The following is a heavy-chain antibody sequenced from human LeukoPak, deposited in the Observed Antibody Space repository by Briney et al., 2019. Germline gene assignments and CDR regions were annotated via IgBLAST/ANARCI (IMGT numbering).Heavy chain of an antibody. Sequence: GGSLRLSCAASGFTFRSYGMHWVRQAPGKGLEWVTFIGYDGSNKYYTDSVKGRFTISRDDSKNTLYLQMNSLRTEDTAVYYCAKDSYYYYIDVWGKGTTVTVSS. CDR2: IGYDGSNK. J-gene: IGHJ6*03. CDR1: GFTFRSYG. V-gene: IGHV3-30*02. CDR3: AKDSYYYYIDV.